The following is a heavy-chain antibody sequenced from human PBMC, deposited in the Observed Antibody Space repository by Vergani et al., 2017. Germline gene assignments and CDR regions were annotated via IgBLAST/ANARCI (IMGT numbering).Heavy chain of an antibody. CDR2: ISWNSGSI. Sequence: EVQLVESGGGLVKPGGSLRLSCAASGFTVSSYSMNWVRQAPGKGLEWVSGISWNSGSIGYADSVKGRFTISRDNAKNSLYLQMNSLRAEDTAVYYCASDGGYCGGDCYDYWGQGTLVIVSS. CDR3: ASDGGYCGGDCYDY. V-gene: IGHV3-21*01. D-gene: IGHD2-21*01. CDR1: GFTVSSYS. J-gene: IGHJ4*02.